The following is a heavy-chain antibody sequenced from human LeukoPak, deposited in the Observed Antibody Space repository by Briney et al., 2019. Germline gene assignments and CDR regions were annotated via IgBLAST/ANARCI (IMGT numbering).Heavy chain of an antibody. V-gene: IGHV3-11*01. CDR1: GFTFSDYY. J-gene: IGHJ4*02. CDR3: ARGDWYSFDY. D-gene: IGHD3-9*01. CDR2: ISSSGSAV. Sequence: GGSLRLSCAASGFTFSDYYMNWIRQAPGKGLEWVSYISSSGSAVHYADSVKGRFTISRDNAKNSLYLQMNSLRAEDTAVYFCARGDWYSFDYWGQGALVTVSS.